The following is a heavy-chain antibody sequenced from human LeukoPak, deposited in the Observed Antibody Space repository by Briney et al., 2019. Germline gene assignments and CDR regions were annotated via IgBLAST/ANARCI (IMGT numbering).Heavy chain of an antibody. CDR2: ISYDGSNK. J-gene: IGHJ3*02. V-gene: IGHV3-30*18. D-gene: IGHD2-15*01. CDR1: GFTFSSYG. CDR3: AKSRRLGYCSGGSCFDDAFDI. Sequence: GMSLRLSCAASGFTFSSYGMHWVRQAPGKGLEWVAVISYDGSNKYYADSVKGRFTISRDNSKNTLYLQMNSLRAEDTAVYYCAKSRRLGYCSGGSCFDDAFDIWGQGTMVTVSS.